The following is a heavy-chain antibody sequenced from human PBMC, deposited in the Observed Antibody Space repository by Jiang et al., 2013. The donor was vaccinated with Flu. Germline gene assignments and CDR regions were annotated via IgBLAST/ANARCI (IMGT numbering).Heavy chain of an antibody. V-gene: IGHV1-18*01. CDR3: TLVVVAANNWFDP. D-gene: IGHD2-15*01. CDR2: ISAYNGNT. J-gene: IGHJ5*02. Sequence: SGYTFTSYGISWVRQAPGQGLEWMGWISAYNGNTNYAQKLQGRVTMTTDTSTSTAYMELRSLRSDDTAVYYCTLVVVAANNWFDPWGQGTLVTVSS. CDR1: GYTFTSYG.